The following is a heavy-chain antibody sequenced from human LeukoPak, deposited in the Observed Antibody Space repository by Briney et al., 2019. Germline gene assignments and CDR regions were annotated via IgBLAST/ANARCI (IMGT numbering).Heavy chain of an antibody. CDR1: GFTVSSNY. Sequence: PGGSLRLSCAASGFTVSSNYMSWVRQAPGKGLEWVSVIYSGGSTYYADSVKGRFTTSRDNSKNTLYLQMNSLRAEDTAVYYCARDHRLGYFDYWGQGTLVTVSS. CDR2: IYSGGST. V-gene: IGHV3-66*02. J-gene: IGHJ4*02. CDR3: ARDHRLGYFDY.